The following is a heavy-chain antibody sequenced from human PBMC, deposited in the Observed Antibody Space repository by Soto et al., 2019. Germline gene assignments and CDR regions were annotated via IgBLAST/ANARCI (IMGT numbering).Heavy chain of an antibody. D-gene: IGHD6-13*01. V-gene: IGHV3-23*01. J-gene: IGHJ4*02. Sequence: EVQLLESGGGLVQPGGSLRLSCAASGLTLSSYAMSWVRQAPGKGLEWVSAISGSGGSTYYADSVKGRFTISRDNSKNTLYLQMNRLRAEDTAVYYCAKVEGSSWYSNFDYWGQVTLVTVSS. CDR3: AKVEGSSWYSNFDY. CDR2: ISGSGGST. CDR1: GLTLSSYA.